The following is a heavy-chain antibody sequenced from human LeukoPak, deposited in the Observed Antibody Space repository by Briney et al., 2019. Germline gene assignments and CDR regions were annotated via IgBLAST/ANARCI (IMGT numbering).Heavy chain of an antibody. Sequence: GESLKISCKGSGYSFATYWIGWVRQMPGKGLEWMGIIYPGDSDTTYSPSFQGQATISVDKSVSTAFLQWSSLKASDSAMYYCARYIDYGDSRRYFDYWGQGTLVIVSS. CDR1: GYSFATYW. CDR2: IYPGDSDT. V-gene: IGHV5-51*01. CDR3: ARYIDYGDSRRYFDY. J-gene: IGHJ4*02. D-gene: IGHD4-17*01.